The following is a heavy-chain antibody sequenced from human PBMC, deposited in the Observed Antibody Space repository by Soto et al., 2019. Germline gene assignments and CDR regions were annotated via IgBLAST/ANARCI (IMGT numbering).Heavy chain of an antibody. J-gene: IGHJ6*03. CDR3: ARGPWGGRTYYYYYMDV. V-gene: IGHV4-39*01. CDR1: GGSISSSSYY. CDR2: IYYSGST. Sequence: SETLSLTCTVSGGSISSSSYYWGWIRQPPGKGLEWIGSIYYSGSTYYNPSLKSRVTISVDTSKNQFSLKLSSVTAADTAVYYCARGPWGGRTYYYYYMDVWGKGTTVTVSS. D-gene: IGHD3-16*01.